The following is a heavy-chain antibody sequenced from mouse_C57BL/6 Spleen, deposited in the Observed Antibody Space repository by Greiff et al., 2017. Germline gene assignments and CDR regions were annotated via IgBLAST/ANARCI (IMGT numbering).Heavy chain of an antibody. CDR1: GYTFTTYP. D-gene: IGHD1-1*01. J-gene: IGHJ4*01. CDR2: FHPYNDDT. V-gene: IGHV1-47*01. Sequence: VHLVESGAELVKPGASVKMSCKASGYTFTTYPIEWMKQNHGKSLEWIGNFHPYNDDTKYNEKFKGKATLTVEKSSSTVYLELSRLTSDDSAVYYCARGGYGSSPYYAMDYWGQGTSVTVSS. CDR3: ARGGYGSSPYYAMDY.